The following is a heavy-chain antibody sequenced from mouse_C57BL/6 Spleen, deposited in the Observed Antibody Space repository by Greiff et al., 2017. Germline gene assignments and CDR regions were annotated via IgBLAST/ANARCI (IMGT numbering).Heavy chain of an antibody. CDR1: GFTFSSYA. V-gene: IGHV5-4*01. CDR3: ARDLRDRAMDY. D-gene: IGHD2-14*01. Sequence: EVHLVESGGGLVKPGGSLKLSCAASGFTFSSYAMSWVRQTPEKRLEWVATISDGGSYTYYPDSVKGRFTISRDNAKNNLYLQMSHLKSEDTAMYYCARDLRDRAMDYWGQGTSVTVSS. CDR2: ISDGGSYT. J-gene: IGHJ4*01.